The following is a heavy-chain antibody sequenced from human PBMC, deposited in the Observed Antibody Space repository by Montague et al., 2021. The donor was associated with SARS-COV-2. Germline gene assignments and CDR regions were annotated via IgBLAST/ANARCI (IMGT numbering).Heavy chain of an antibody. V-gene: IGHV5-51*01. Sequence: QSGAEVKKPGESLKISCKGSGYSFTSYWIGWVRQMPGKGLEWMGIIYPGDSDTRYSPSFQGQVTISADESISTAYLQWSSLKASDTAMYYCARLDLRYFDWFRWYFDLWGRGTLVTVSS. J-gene: IGHJ2*01. CDR2: IYPGDSDT. CDR1: GYSFTSYW. CDR3: ARLDLRYFDWFRWYFDL. D-gene: IGHD3-9*01.